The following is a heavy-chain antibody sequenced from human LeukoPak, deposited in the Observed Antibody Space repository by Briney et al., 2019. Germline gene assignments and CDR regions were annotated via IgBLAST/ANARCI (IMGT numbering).Heavy chain of an antibody. CDR2: ISAYNGNT. D-gene: IGHD3-22*01. CDR1: GYTFTSYG. Sequence: ASVKVSCKASGYTFTSYGISWVRQAPGQGLEGMEWISAYNGNTNYAQKLQGRVTMTTDTSTSTAYMELRSLRSDDTAVYYCARDYYDSSGYNSFDYWGQGTLVTVSS. J-gene: IGHJ4*02. V-gene: IGHV1-18*01. CDR3: ARDYYDSSGYNSFDY.